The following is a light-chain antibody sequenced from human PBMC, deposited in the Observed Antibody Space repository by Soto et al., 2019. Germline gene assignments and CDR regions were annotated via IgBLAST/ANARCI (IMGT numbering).Light chain of an antibody. Sequence: EIVMTQSPATLSVSPGERATLSCRASQSVSSNLAWYQQKPGQAPRLLIYGASTRATGIPARFSGSGSWTEFTLPISSLQSEDFAVYYCQQYNNWPPWTFGQGTKVEIK. CDR2: GAS. CDR3: QQYNNWPPWT. J-gene: IGKJ1*01. CDR1: QSVSSN. V-gene: IGKV3-15*01.